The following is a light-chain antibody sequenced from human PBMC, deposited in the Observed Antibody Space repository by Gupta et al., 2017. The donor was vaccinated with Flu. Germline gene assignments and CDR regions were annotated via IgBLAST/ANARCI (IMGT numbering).Light chain of an antibody. V-gene: IGKV1-8*01. CDR3: QQEVSYPFT. Sequence: AIRITQSPSSISASTGDRVTITCRASQNVHSYLAWYQQKPGKAPKLLIYAASTLQSGVPSKFNGSGSGTDFTLTVSRLQSEDFATYYCQQEVSYPFTFGGGTEVDIK. CDR2: AAS. CDR1: QNVHSY. J-gene: IGKJ4*01.